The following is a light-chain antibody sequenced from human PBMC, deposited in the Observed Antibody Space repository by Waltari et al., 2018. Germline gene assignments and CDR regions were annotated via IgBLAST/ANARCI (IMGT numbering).Light chain of an antibody. J-gene: IGLJ2*01. CDR2: DVS. CDR1: SSDAGGYNH. CDR3: CSFAGSHTYVV. Sequence: QSALTQPRPVSGSPGQSVTISCPGTSSDAGGYNHVSWYQQHPGKAPKLMIYDVSKRPSGVPDRFSGSKSGNTASLTISGLQTEDEADYYCCSFAGSHTYVVFGGGTKLTVL. V-gene: IGLV2-11*01.